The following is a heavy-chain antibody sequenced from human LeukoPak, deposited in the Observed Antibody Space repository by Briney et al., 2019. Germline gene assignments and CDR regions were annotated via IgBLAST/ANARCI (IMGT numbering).Heavy chain of an antibody. V-gene: IGHV3-21*01. J-gene: IGHJ3*02. CDR2: ISSSSSYI. CDR3: KTYYDFWSGYRNRDAFDI. Sequence: PGGSLRLSCAASGFTFSSYSMNWVRQAPGKGLEWVSSISSSSSYIYYADSVKGRFTISRDNAKNSLSLQMNSLRAEDTAVYYCKTYYDFWSGYRNRDAFDIWGQGTMVTVSS. CDR1: GFTFSSYS. D-gene: IGHD3-3*01.